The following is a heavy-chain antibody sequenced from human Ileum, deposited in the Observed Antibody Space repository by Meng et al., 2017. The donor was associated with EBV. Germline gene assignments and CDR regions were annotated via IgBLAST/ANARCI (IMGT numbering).Heavy chain of an antibody. CDR2: IYHTGST. CDR1: GGSITSYSYY. D-gene: IGHD2-21*02. CDR3: ARRDTAWFDP. Sequence: LLVQESDPGLVKPSETLSLTCSVSGGSITSYSYYWGWIRQPPGKGLEWIATIYHTGSTYYNPSLKSRVTISVDTSKNEFSLKVTSVTAADTALYYCARRDTAWFDPWGRGTLVTVSS. V-gene: IGHV4-39*01. J-gene: IGHJ5*02.